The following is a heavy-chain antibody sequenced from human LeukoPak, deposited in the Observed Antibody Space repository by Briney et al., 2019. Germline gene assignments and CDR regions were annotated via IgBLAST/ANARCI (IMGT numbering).Heavy chain of an antibody. Sequence: SETLSFTCTVSGGSITSDIFYWNWIRQHPGKGLEWIGSIHNSRGTSYNPSLESRLTISVDTSENQFFLKMSYVTAADTAMYYCGKVGGNSNSWGQGTLVTVSS. J-gene: IGHJ4*02. CDR1: GGSITSDIFY. CDR2: IHNSRGT. CDR3: GKVGGNSNS. D-gene: IGHD4-23*01. V-gene: IGHV4-31*03.